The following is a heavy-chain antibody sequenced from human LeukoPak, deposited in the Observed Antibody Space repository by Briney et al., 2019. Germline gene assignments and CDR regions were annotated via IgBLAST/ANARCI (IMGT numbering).Heavy chain of an antibody. V-gene: IGHV3-23*01. J-gene: IGHJ5*02. CDR1: GFTFSSYG. Sequence: GGSLRLSCAASGFTFSSYGMSWVRQAPGKGLEWVSAISGSGGSTYYADSVKGRFTISRDNSKNTLYLQMNSLRAEDTAVYYCAKDQRYFDWLDSGAGWFDPWGQGTLVAVSS. D-gene: IGHD3-9*01. CDR3: AKDQRYFDWLDSGAGWFDP. CDR2: ISGSGGST.